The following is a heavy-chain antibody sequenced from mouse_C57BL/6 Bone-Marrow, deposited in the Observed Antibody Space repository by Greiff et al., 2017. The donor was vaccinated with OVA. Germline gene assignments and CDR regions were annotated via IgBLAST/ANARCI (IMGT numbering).Heavy chain of an antibody. J-gene: IGHJ2*01. V-gene: IGHV1-55*01. D-gene: IGHD6-1*01. CDR2: IYPGSGST. CDR3: ASTSASDY. CDR1: GYTFTSYW. Sequence: VQLQQPGAELVKPGASVKMSCKASGYTFTSYWITWVKQRPGQGLEWMGDIYPGSGSTNYNEKFKSKATMTVDTSTSTAYMQLSSLTSKDSAVYYSASTSASDYWGQGTTLTVSS.